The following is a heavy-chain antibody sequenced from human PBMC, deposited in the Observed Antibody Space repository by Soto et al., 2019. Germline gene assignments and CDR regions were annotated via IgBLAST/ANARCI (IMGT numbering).Heavy chain of an antibody. Sequence: QVELVQSGPEVKRPGASVKVSCKASGYTFITNGINWVRQAPGQGLEWMGWISPANGDKKYAQKFKGRVTLTSETSTDTVYMELTNLRSDDTAVYLCARGRYFATTHRQWWYFDFWGRGTLVTVSS. V-gene: IGHV1-18*01. J-gene: IGHJ2*01. CDR2: ISPANGDK. D-gene: IGHD3-10*01. CDR1: GYTFITNG. CDR3: ARGRYFATTHRQWWYFDF.